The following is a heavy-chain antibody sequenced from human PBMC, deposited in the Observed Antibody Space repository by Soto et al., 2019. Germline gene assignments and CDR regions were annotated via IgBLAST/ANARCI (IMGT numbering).Heavy chain of an antibody. Sequence: QLQVVQSEVEVKRPGASVRISCKASGFTLGNHAMTWVRQAPGKGLEWMGWIGAIVYNDATNYASKFQGRLTMARDTSPNTVYMELSSLRSDDTAVYYCARGTKGAGGWYFDIWGRGTLVVVSS. V-gene: IGHV1-18*01. CDR2: IGAIVYNDAT. CDR1: GFTLGNHA. CDR3: ARGTKGAGGWYFDI. J-gene: IGHJ2*01. D-gene: IGHD1-26*01.